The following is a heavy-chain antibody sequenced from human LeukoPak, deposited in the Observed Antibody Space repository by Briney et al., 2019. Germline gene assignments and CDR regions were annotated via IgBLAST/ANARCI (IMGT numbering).Heavy chain of an antibody. CDR2: IYISGNT. CDR3: ARDRGYCSSIRCYYYFDY. D-gene: IGHD2-2*01. V-gene: IGHV4-4*07. J-gene: IGHJ4*02. CDR1: GASVTDHY. Sequence: SETLSLTCTVSGASVTDHYWSWLRQPAGKGLEWIGRIYISGNTHYNPSLTSRVAMSLDTSKNQFSLKLSSVTDADTAVYYCARDRGYCSSIRCYYYFDYWGQGTLLTVSS.